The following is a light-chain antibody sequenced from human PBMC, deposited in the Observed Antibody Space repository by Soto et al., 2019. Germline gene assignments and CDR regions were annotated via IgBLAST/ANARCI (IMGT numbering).Light chain of an antibody. CDR1: SSDVGGYNY. V-gene: IGLV2-14*01. Sequence: QSVLTQPASVSWSPGQSITISCTGSSSDVGGYNYVSWYQQHPGKAPKLMIYEVSNRPPGVSNRFSGSKSGNTASLTISGLQDEDDADYYCMSYASSSTLFVFGTGTKVTVL. J-gene: IGLJ1*01. CDR2: EVS. CDR3: MSYASSSTLFV.